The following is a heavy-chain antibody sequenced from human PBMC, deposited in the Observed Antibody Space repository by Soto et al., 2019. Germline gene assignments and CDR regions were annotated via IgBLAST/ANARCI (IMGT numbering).Heavy chain of an antibody. CDR1: GFTFSSYA. V-gene: IGHV3-23*01. Sequence: GGSLRLSCAASGFTFSSYAMSWVRQAPGKGLEWVSAISGSGGSTYYADSVKGRFTISRDNSKNTLYLQMNSLRAEDTAVYYCAKDYYYYDSSGYIDYWGQGTLVTVSS. D-gene: IGHD3-22*01. J-gene: IGHJ4*02. CDR2: ISGSGGST. CDR3: AKDYYYYDSSGYIDY.